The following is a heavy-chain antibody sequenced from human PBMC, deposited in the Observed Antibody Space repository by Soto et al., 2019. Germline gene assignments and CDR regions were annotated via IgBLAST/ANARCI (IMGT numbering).Heavy chain of an antibody. CDR1: GFICSSYD. CDR2: ILVDGRT. J-gene: IGHJ3*02. D-gene: IGHD2-8*02. V-gene: IGHV3-23*01. Sequence: GGSLRLSCAASGFICSSYDMSWVRQAPGKGMEWVSTILVDGRTFYVDSVKGRFTISRDSSQNTVYLQMNSLTAGDTALYYCAKATATGGGAFDICGQGTMVTVSS. CDR3: AKATATGGGAFDI.